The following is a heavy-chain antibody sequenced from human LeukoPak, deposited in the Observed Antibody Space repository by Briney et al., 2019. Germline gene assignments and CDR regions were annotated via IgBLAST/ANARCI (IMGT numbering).Heavy chain of an antibody. Sequence: SETLSLTCTVSGGSLSSYYWSWIRQPPGRGLEWIGYIYYSGSTNYNPSLKSRVTISVDTSKNQFSLKLSSVTAADTAVYYCARCPDSSGYYYKNYYYYGMDVWGQGTTVTVSS. CDR1: GGSLSSYY. V-gene: IGHV4-59*12. CDR3: ARCPDSSGYYYKNYYYYGMDV. CDR2: IYYSGST. D-gene: IGHD3-22*01. J-gene: IGHJ6*02.